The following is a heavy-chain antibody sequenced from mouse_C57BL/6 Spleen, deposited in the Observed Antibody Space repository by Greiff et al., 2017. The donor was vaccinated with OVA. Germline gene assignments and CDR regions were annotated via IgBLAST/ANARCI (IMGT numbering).Heavy chain of an antibody. J-gene: IGHJ4*01. D-gene: IGHD2-5*01. CDR2: IDPNSGGT. Sequence: QVQLKQSGAELVKPGASVKLSCKASGYTFTSYWMHWVKQRPGRGLEWIGRIDPNSGGTKYNEKFKSKATLTVDKPSSTAYMQLSSLTSEDSAVYYCARGDSNYVNYAMDYWGQGTSVTVSS. V-gene: IGHV1-72*01. CDR1: GYTFTSYW. CDR3: ARGDSNYVNYAMDY.